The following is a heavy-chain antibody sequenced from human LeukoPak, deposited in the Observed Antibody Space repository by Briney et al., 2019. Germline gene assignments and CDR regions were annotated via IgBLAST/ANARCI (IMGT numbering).Heavy chain of an antibody. CDR2: MNPNSGNA. CDR3: ARGGSRSFDI. V-gene: IGHV1-8*01. CDR1: GYTFTTSD. D-gene: IGHD3-10*01. J-gene: IGHJ3*02. Sequence: ASVKVSCKASGYTFTTSDINWVRQAPGQGLQWMGWMNPNSGNAVYAQKFQGRVTMTRSTSINTAYMELSSLRSEDTAVCYCARGGSRSFDIWGLGTMVTVSS.